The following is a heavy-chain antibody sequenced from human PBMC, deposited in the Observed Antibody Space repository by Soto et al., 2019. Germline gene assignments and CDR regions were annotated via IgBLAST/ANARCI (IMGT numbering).Heavy chain of an antibody. CDR2: ILCDGSKK. V-gene: IGHV3-30*03. CDR3: VRDLALMADY. Sequence: GSLRLSCVASGFNLNTYGIYWVRQAPGKGLQWVAQILCDGSKKHYADSVRGRFTITRDNSKNTVYLQMDSLRVDDTAMYYCVRDLALMADYWGQGTLVTVSS. D-gene: IGHD3-16*01. CDR1: GFNLNTYG. J-gene: IGHJ4*02.